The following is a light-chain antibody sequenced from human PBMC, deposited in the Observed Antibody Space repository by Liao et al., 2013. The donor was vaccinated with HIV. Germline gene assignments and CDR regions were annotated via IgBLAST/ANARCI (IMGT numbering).Light chain of an antibody. Sequence: SYELTQPPSVSVSLGQMARITCSGEALPKKYAYWYQQKPGQAPVLVIYKDSERPSGIPARFSGSSSGTIVTLTISGTQAMDEADYYCQAWHNGGVFGGGTKLTVL. V-gene: IGLV3-16*01. CDR2: KDS. CDR1: ALPKKY. J-gene: IGLJ3*02. CDR3: QAWHNGGV.